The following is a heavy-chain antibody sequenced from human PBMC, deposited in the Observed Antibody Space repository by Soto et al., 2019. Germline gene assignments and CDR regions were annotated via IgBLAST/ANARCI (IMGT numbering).Heavy chain of an antibody. CDR2: ISGNSGKT. CDR3: AKLGFVLMELYYFHQ. J-gene: IGHJ4*01. D-gene: IGHD2-8*01. CDR1: GFTFNSYA. Sequence: EVQLLESGGGLVQPGGSLRLSCTASGFTFNSYAMSWVRQAPGKELEWVSTISGNSGKTNYAESVKGRFSISRDNSKNTVHLQLDSLRAEDTAVYFCAKLGFVLMELYYFHQWGHGTLVTVSS. V-gene: IGHV3-23*01.